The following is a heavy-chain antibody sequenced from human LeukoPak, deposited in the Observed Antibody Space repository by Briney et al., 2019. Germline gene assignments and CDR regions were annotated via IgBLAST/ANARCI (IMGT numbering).Heavy chain of an antibody. J-gene: IGHJ4*02. CDR2: ISGSGGST. V-gene: IGHV3-23*01. CDR1: GFTFSSYA. CDR3: AKDRLPFDSSGIKDY. Sequence: GGSLRLSCAASGFTFSSYAMSWVRQAPGKGLEWVSAISGSGGSTYYADSLKGRFTISRDNSKNTLYLQMNSLRAEDTAVYYCAKDRLPFDSSGIKDYWGQGTLVTVSS. D-gene: IGHD3-22*01.